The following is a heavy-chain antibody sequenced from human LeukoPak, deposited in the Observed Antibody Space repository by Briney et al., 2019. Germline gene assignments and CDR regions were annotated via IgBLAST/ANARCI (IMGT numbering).Heavy chain of an antibody. Sequence: ASVKVSCKVSGYTLTEVAMHWVRQAPGKGLEWMGGLDPEDGETVYARKFQGRVTMTEDTSTDTAYMELSSLSPEDTAVYYCARKGQLGGTNDYWGQGTLVTVSS. CDR1: GYTLTEVA. CDR3: ARKGQLGGTNDY. D-gene: IGHD1-7*01. CDR2: LDPEDGET. V-gene: IGHV1-24*01. J-gene: IGHJ4*02.